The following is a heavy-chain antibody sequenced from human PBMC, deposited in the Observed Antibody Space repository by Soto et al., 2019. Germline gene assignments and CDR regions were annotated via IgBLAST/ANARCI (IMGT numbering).Heavy chain of an antibody. J-gene: IGHJ6*02. D-gene: IGHD6-19*01. CDR2: ISWDGGST. Sequence: RLSCATSGFTFADYAMHWVRQAPGQGLEWVSPISWDGGSTDYADSVKGRFTISRDNSKNSLYLQMNSLRAEDTAVYYCAKATVAGAAYDYYYGMDVWGQGTTVTVYS. CDR3: AKATVAGAAYDYYYGMDV. CDR1: GFTFADYA. V-gene: IGHV3-43D*04.